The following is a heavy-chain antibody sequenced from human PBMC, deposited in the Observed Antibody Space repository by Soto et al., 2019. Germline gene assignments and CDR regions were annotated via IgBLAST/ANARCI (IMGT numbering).Heavy chain of an antibody. V-gene: IGHV3-23*01. D-gene: IGHD6-6*01. J-gene: IGHJ4*02. CDR1: GFTFTTYA. Sequence: EVRLLESGGGLVQPGWSLRLSCAASGFTFTTYARTWGRQATGKGLEWVSAISGSGGSTYYADSVKGRFTISRDNSKNTLFLQMNSLRAEDTAVYYCAKNWDTTFSSSSHWGQGTLVTVSS. CDR2: ISGSGGST. CDR3: AKNWDTTFSSSSH.